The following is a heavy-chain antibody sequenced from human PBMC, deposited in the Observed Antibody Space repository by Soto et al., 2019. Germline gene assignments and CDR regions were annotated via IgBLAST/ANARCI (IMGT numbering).Heavy chain of an antibody. CDR3: ARDGAYGTGTTRHYYYGMDV. D-gene: IGHD1-7*01. Sequence: SQTLSLTCAISGDSVSSNTVAWYWIRQSPSRGLEWLGRTYYRSKWYDDYTESVKSRITINPDTSKNQFSLHLNSVTLEDTAVYYCARDGAYGTGTTRHYYYGMDVWGQGTTVTVSS. J-gene: IGHJ6*02. CDR2: TYYRSKWYD. CDR1: GDSVSSNTVA. V-gene: IGHV6-1*01.